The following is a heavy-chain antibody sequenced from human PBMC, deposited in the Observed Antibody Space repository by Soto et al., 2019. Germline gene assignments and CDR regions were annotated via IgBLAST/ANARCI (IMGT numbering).Heavy chain of an antibody. Sequence: QVQLQESGPGLVKPSQTLSLTCTVSGGSISSGGYYLSWIRQYPGKGLEWIGYIYYSGYTSYNPSLKSRVTIFEDTSKNQFSLELSSVTAADTAVYYCARDRGRDAMDVWGQGTTVTVSS. CDR1: GGSISSGGYY. CDR2: IYYSGYT. CDR3: ARDRGRDAMDV. J-gene: IGHJ6*02. V-gene: IGHV4-31*03. D-gene: IGHD2-15*01.